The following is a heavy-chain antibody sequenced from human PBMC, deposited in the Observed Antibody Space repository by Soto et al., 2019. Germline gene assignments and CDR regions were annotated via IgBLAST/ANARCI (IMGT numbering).Heavy chain of an antibody. CDR1: GDSISSSTYY. V-gene: IGHV4-39*01. J-gene: IGHJ6*03. CDR2: VYYSGST. CDR3: ARVSVYYDMDV. Sequence: SETLSLTCTVSGDSISSSTYYWGWIRQPPGKGLEWIGSVYYSGSTYHNPSLKSRVTISVDTSKNQFSLKLSSVTAADTAVYYCARVSVYYDMDVWGKGTTVNVS.